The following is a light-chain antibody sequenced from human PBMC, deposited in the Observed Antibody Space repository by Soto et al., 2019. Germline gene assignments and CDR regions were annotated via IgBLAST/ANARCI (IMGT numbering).Light chain of an antibody. V-gene: IGLV1-47*01. CDR3: AAWDDSLSAVV. CDR1: SSNNGSNY. Sequence: QSVLTQPPSASGTPGQRVTISCSGSSSNNGSNYVYWYQQLPGAAPKLLIHRNNQRPSGVPDRFSGPKSGTSASLAISGLRSEDEADYYCAAWDDSLSAVVFGGGTKGTVL. CDR2: RNN. J-gene: IGLJ2*01.